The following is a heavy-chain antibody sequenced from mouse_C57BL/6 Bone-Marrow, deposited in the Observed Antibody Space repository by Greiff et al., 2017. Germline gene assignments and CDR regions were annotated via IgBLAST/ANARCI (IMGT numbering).Heavy chain of an antibody. V-gene: IGHV1-18*01. CDR3: ARIGGEDAMDD. CDR1: GFTFTDYN. Sequence: EVQLQQSGPELVKPGASVQIPCKASGFTFTDYNMDWVKQSPGKSLAWIGDLNPNNGGTIYNQKFKGKVTMTVDKATSTADRELRSLTSEDTAVYYCARIGGEDAMDDGGQGTSVTVSS. J-gene: IGHJ4*01. CDR2: LNPNNGGT.